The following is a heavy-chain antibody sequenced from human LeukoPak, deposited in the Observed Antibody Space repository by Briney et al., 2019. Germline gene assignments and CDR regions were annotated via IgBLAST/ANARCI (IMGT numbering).Heavy chain of an antibody. V-gene: IGHV4-39*07. J-gene: IGHJ4*02. CDR1: RGSISGSDFY. CDR3: ARAHSRGGYSPWEWLLRGAFDY. CDR2: INHSRST. Sequence: PSETLSLTCTVSRGSISGSDFYWVWIRQPPGKGLEWIGEINHSRSTNYNPSLKSRVTISVDTSKNQFSLKLSSVTAADTAVYYCARAHSRGGYSPWEWLLRGAFDYWGQGTLVTVSS. D-gene: IGHD3-3*01.